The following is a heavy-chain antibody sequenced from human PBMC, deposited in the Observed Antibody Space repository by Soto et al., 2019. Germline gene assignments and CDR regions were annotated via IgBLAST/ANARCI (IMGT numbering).Heavy chain of an antibody. CDR2: ISYDGSNK. CDR1: GFTFSSYG. D-gene: IGHD3-10*01. Sequence: GSLRLSCAASGFTFSSYGMHWVRQAPGKGLEWVAVISYDGSNKYYADSVKGRFTISRDNSKNTLYLQMNSLRAEDTAVYYCAKGPLLWFGEVPDYYYYGMDVWGQGTTVTVSS. V-gene: IGHV3-30*18. CDR3: AKGPLLWFGEVPDYYYYGMDV. J-gene: IGHJ6*02.